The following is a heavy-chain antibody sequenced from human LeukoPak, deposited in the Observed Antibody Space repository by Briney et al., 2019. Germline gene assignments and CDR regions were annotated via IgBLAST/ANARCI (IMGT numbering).Heavy chain of an antibody. Sequence: KPSETLSLTCAVSGGSISSGGYSWRWIRQPPGKGLEWIGYIYHSGSTYYNPSLKSRVTISVDRSKNQFSLKLSSVTAADTAVYYCTRGLAYTISPYFDIWGQGTMVTVSS. CDR3: TRGLAYTISPYFDI. CDR2: IYHSGST. CDR1: GGSISSGGYS. D-gene: IGHD3-9*01. J-gene: IGHJ3*02. V-gene: IGHV4-30-2*01.